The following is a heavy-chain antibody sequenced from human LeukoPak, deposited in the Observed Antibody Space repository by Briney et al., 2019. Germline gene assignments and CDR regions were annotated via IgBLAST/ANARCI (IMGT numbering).Heavy chain of an antibody. CDR1: GFTFSTYS. Sequence: GGSLRLSCAASGFTFSTYSMNWVRQAPGKGLEWVGRIKSKTDGATTDYAAPVKGRFTISRDDSENTLYLQMNSLKTEDAAVYYCTIDHILSSGSYYNPSWLDPWGQGTLVTVSS. V-gene: IGHV3-15*01. CDR3: TIDHILSSGSYYNPSWLDP. CDR2: IKSKTDGATT. J-gene: IGHJ5*02. D-gene: IGHD3-10*01.